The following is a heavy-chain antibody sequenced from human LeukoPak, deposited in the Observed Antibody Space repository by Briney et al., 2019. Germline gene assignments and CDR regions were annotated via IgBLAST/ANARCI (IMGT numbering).Heavy chain of an antibody. Sequence: PSETLSLTCTVSGGSISSGTYYWSWIRQPAGKGLEWIGHIYTNGTTNYNPSLKSRVTISVDTSKDQFSLKLSSVTAADTAVYFCASTFYYYDISGSYYDYFQHWGQGTLLTVSS. J-gene: IGHJ1*01. CDR2: IYTNGTT. CDR3: ASTFYYYDISGSYYDYFQH. V-gene: IGHV4-61*09. CDR1: GGSISSGTYY. D-gene: IGHD3-22*01.